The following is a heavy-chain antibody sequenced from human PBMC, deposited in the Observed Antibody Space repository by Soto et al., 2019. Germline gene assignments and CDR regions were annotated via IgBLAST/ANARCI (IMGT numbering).Heavy chain of an antibody. Sequence: GGSLRLSCAASGFTFSGSAMHWVRQASGKGLEWVGRIRSKVNSYATAYAASVKGRFTISRDDSKNTAYLQMNSLKTEDTAVYYCTRQRGYSSGQCRFDPWGQGTLVTVSS. CDR2: IRSKVNSYAT. J-gene: IGHJ5*02. CDR3: TRQRGYSSGQCRFDP. V-gene: IGHV3-73*01. D-gene: IGHD5-18*01. CDR1: GFTFSGSA.